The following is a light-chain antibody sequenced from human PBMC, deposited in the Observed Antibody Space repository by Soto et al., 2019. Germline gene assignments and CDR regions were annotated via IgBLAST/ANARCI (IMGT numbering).Light chain of an antibody. CDR2: KAS. V-gene: IGKV1-5*03. CDR1: QRISSW. CDR3: QQYNSYPLT. J-gene: IGKJ4*01. Sequence: DIQMTQSPSTLSASVGDRVSITCRASQRISSWLAWYQQTLVKAPKLLISKASNLESGVPTRFSGSGSGTEFTLTISSLQPDDFATYYCQQYNSYPLTFGGGTKVDIK.